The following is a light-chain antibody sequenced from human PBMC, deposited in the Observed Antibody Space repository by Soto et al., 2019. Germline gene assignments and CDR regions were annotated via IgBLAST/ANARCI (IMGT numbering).Light chain of an antibody. Sequence: QSVLTQPASVSGSPGQSITISCTGTSSDIGGYNYVSWYQQHPGKAPKLMIYEVSNRPSGVSNRFSGSKSGNTASLTISGLQAEDEADYYCNSYTSSSTRVFXTGTKVTV. V-gene: IGLV2-14*01. CDR3: NSYTSSSTRV. CDR2: EVS. CDR1: SSDIGGYNY. J-gene: IGLJ1*01.